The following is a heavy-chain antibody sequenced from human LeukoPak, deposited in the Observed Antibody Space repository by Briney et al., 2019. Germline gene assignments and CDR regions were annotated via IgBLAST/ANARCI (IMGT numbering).Heavy chain of an antibody. Sequence: GGSLRLSCVASGFTFSNYNMNWVRQAPGKGLEWVSYISSSSSIKYYADSVKGRFTISRDNAENSLFLQMISLRDEDTAVYYCARFRTWGDKAFDYWGQGTLVTVSS. J-gene: IGHJ4*02. CDR3: ARFRTWGDKAFDY. CDR2: ISSSSSIK. V-gene: IGHV3-48*02. D-gene: IGHD2-21*02. CDR1: GFTFSNYN.